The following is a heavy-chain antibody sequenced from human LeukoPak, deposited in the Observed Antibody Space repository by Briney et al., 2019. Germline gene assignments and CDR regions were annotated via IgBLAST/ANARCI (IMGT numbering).Heavy chain of an antibody. D-gene: IGHD5-12*01. CDR1: GYTFTSYY. Sequence: ASVKVSCKASGYTFTSYYMHWVRQAPGQGLEWMGIINPSGGSTSYAQKFQGRVTMTRDTSTSTVYMELSSLKASDTAMYYCARHIVTTTGAVADYYYYMDVWGKGTTVTVSS. CDR3: ARHIVTTTGAVADYYYYMDV. V-gene: IGHV1-46*01. CDR2: INPSGGST. J-gene: IGHJ6*03.